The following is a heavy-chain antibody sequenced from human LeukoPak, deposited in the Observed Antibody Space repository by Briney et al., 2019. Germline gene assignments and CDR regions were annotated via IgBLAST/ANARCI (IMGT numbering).Heavy chain of an antibody. J-gene: IGHJ6*02. D-gene: IGHD3-10*01. CDR3: ARAMVEYYYGMDV. Sequence: GASVKVSCKASGYTFTSYYMHWVRQAPGQGLEWMGIINPSGGSTSYAQKFQGRVTMTRDTSISTAYMELSRLRSDDTAVYYCARAMVEYYYGMDVWGQGTTVTVSS. CDR1: GYTFTSYY. V-gene: IGHV1-46*01. CDR2: INPSGGST.